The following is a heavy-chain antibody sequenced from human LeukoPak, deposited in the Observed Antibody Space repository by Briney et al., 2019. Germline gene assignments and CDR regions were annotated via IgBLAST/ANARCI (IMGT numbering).Heavy chain of an antibody. CDR2: IYYSGST. D-gene: IGHD3-10*01. CDR1: GGSISSYY. V-gene: IGHV4-59*01. CDR3: ASHRGPMDV. J-gene: IGHJ6*03. Sequence: SETLSLTCTVSGGSISSYYWSWIRQPPGKGLEWIGYIYYSGSTNYNPSLKSRVTISVDTSKNQFSLKLSSVTAADTAVYHCASHRGPMDVWGKGTTVTVSS.